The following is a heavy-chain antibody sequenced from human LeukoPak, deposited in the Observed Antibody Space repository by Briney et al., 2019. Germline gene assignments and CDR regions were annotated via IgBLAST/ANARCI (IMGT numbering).Heavy chain of an antibody. CDR1: GGTFSSYA. CDR2: IIPIFGTA. Sequence: SVKVSCEASGGTFSSYAISWVRQAPGQGLEWMGGIIPIFGTANYAQKFQGRVTITADESTSTAYMELSSLRSEDTAVYYCATTMVRGVITIPYFDYWGQGTLVTVSA. V-gene: IGHV1-69*01. D-gene: IGHD3-10*01. CDR3: ATTMVRGVITIPYFDY. J-gene: IGHJ4*02.